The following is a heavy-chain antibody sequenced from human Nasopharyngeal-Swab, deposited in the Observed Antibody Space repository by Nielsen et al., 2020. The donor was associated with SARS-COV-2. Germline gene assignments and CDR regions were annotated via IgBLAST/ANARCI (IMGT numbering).Heavy chain of an antibody. Sequence: RGSLRLSCAASGFTFSSYGMHWVRQAPGKGLEWVAVIWYDGSNKYYADSVKGRFTISRDNSKNTLYLQMNSLRAEDTAVYYCARDFGAYYDSTAKAYWGQGTLVTVSS. CDR1: GFTFSSYG. J-gene: IGHJ4*02. D-gene: IGHD3-22*01. V-gene: IGHV3-33*01. CDR2: IWYDGSNK. CDR3: ARDFGAYYDSTAKAY.